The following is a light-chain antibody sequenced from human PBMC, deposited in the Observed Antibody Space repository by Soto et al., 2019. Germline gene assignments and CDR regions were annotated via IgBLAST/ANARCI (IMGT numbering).Light chain of an antibody. CDR1: SGSVSTSYY. CDR2: STS. CDR3: VLYMGSGVWV. J-gene: IGLJ3*02. Sequence: QTVVTQEPSLSVSPGRTVTLTCGLSSGSVSTSYYPSWYQQTPGQAPRTLIYSTSTRSSGVPDRFSGSILGNKAALTITGAQADDESEYYCVLYMGSGVWVFGGGTKLTVL. V-gene: IGLV8-61*01.